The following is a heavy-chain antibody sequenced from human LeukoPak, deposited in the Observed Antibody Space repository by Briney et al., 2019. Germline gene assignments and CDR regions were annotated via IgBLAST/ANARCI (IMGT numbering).Heavy chain of an antibody. J-gene: IGHJ4*02. CDR1: GYTFTSYY. CDR3: ARDPGYSGYYDY. D-gene: IGHD3-22*01. V-gene: IGHV1-46*01. CDR2: INPSGGST. Sequence: SVNVSCTASGYTFTSYYMHWVRQAPGQGIEWMGIINPSGGSTTYAQKFQGRVTITRDTSTSTVYMELSSLRSEDTAVYYCARDPGYSGYYDYWGQGTLVTVSS.